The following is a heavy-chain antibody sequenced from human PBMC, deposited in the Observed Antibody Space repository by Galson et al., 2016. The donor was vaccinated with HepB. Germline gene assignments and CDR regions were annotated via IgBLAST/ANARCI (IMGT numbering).Heavy chain of an antibody. Sequence: SLRLSCAASGFTFSNYWTSWVRQAPGKGLEWVANIKQDGSEQYYVDSLKGRFTISRDSAKNSLYLQINSLTVEDTAMYYCARDGPRRRGLDYWGQGTLVTVSS. CDR3: ARDGPRRRGLDY. V-gene: IGHV3-7*03. CDR2: IKQDGSEQ. J-gene: IGHJ4*02. CDR1: GFTFSNYW.